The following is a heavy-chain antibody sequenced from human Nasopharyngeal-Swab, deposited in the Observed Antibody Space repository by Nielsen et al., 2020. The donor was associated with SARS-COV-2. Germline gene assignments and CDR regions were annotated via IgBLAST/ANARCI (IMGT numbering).Heavy chain of an antibody. J-gene: IGHJ6*02. CDR1: GGSISSSDYY. V-gene: IGHV4-30-4*01. D-gene: IGHD3-16*01. CDR2: LSYSGSP. Sequence: SETLSLTCTVSGGSISSSDYYWSWIRQPPGKGLEWIAYLSYSGSPYYNPSLKSRVTISVDTSKNQFSLKLSSVTAADTAVYYCARFGFFGSPNYYYFYGLDVWGQGTTVTVSS. CDR3: ARFGFFGSPNYYYFYGLDV.